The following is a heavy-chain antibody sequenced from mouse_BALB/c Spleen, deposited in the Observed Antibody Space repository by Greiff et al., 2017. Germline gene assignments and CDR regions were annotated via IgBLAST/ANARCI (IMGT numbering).Heavy chain of an antibody. CDR1: GFTFSSFG. CDR3: ARGGNYVDY. Sequence: EVQVVESGGGLVQPGGSRKLSCAASGFTFSSFGMHWVRQAPEKGLEWVAYISSGSSTIYYADTVKGRFTISRDNPKNTLFLQMTSLRSEDTAMYYCARGGNYVDYWGQGTTLTVSS. V-gene: IGHV5-17*02. CDR2: ISSGSSTI. J-gene: IGHJ2*01.